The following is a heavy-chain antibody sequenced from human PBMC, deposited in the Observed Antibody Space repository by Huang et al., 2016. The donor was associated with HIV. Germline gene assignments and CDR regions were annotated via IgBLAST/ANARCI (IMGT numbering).Heavy chain of an antibody. CDR2: ISKDGSNK. D-gene: IGHD5-18*01. CDR3: ARAKDTWDAYDI. Sequence: QVQLVESGGGVVQPGRSLRLSCAASGFPLNNHARHWVRQAAGKGRDLGAVISKDGSNKYYADSVKGRFTISRDSSKSTLFLHMTSLRTEDTAVYYCARAKDTWDAYDIWGQGTMVMVSS. J-gene: IGHJ3*02. V-gene: IGHV3-30-3*01. CDR1: GFPLNNHA.